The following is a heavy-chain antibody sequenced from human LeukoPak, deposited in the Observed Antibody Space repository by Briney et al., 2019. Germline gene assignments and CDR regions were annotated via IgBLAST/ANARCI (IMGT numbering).Heavy chain of an antibody. Sequence: SETLSLTCTVSGYSISSGYYWGWIRQPPGKGLEWIGSIYHSGSTYYNPSLKSRVTISVDTSKNQFSLKLSSVTAADTAVYYCARDRVLWDIVVVPAAQAYNWFDPWGQGTLVTVSS. J-gene: IGHJ5*02. D-gene: IGHD2-2*01. CDR2: IYHSGST. V-gene: IGHV4-38-2*02. CDR1: GYSISSGYY. CDR3: ARDRVLWDIVVVPAAQAYNWFDP.